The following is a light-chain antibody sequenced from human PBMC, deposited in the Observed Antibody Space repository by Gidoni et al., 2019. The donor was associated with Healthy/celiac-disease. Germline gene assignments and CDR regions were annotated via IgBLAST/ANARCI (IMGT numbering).Light chain of an antibody. CDR2: GNS. CDR1: SYNIGAGYD. V-gene: IGLV1-40*01. J-gene: IGLJ1*01. CDR3: QSYDSSLSGYV. Sequence: QSVLTQPPSVSGDPGKRVTISCTGSSYNIGAGYDVHWYQQLPGKAPKLLIYGNSNRPSVVPDRFSGSKSGTSASLAITGLHAEDEADYYCQSYDSSLSGYVFGTGTKVTVL.